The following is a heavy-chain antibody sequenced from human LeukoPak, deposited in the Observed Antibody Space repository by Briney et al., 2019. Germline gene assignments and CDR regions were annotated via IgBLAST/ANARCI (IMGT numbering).Heavy chain of an antibody. CDR3: AREYYYDENAGNY. Sequence: PGGSLRLSCAASGFSFSRSSMGWARQAPGKGLEWVSSITASSTYIYYADSVKGRFTISRDNVEKSVYLQMNSLRAEDTAVYYCAREYYYDENAGNYWGQGTLVTVSS. V-gene: IGHV3-21*01. D-gene: IGHD3-22*01. CDR1: GFSFSRSS. CDR2: ITASSTYI. J-gene: IGHJ4*02.